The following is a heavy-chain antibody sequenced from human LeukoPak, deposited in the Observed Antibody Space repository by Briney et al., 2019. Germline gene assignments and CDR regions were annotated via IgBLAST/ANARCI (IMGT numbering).Heavy chain of an antibody. Sequence: RSLRWARGARALSRGTVYIHLVRQAPDKRLEWVTVISYDGSNKYYADSVKGRFTISRDNSENTLYLQMNTLRAEDTALYYCARDAGYGSGIYLDYWGQGTLVTVSS. CDR2: ISYDGSNK. CDR3: ARDAGYGSGIYLDY. CDR1: ALSRGTVY. J-gene: IGHJ4*02. V-gene: IGHV3-30*01. D-gene: IGHD3-10*01.